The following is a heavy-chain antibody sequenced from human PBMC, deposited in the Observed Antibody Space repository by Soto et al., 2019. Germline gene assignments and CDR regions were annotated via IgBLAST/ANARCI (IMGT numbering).Heavy chain of an antibody. CDR2: ISGGGGST. CDR1: GFTFSLSA. Sequence: EVQLLESGGGFVQPGESLRLSCAASGFTFSLSAMSWVRQPPGRGLEWVSAISGGGGSTEYAESVQGRFTISRDNSKDTVHLQMNSRRAEDTAIYYCAKGPGYDILTGCAHWGQGALVCVSS. V-gene: IGHV3-23*01. J-gene: IGHJ1*01. D-gene: IGHD3-9*01. CDR3: AKGPGYDILTGCAH.